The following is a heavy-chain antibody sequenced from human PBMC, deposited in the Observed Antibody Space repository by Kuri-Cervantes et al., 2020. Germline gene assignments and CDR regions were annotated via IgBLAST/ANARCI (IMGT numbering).Heavy chain of an antibody. Sequence: GGSLRLACAASGFTVSSNYMSWVRQAPGKGLEWVSVIYSGGSTYYADSVKGRFTISRDNSKNTLYLQMNSLRAEDTAVYYCAIVAPNYYYGMDVWGQGTTVTVSS. CDR1: GFTVSSNY. J-gene: IGHJ6*02. CDR2: IYSGGST. CDR3: AIVAPNYYYGMDV. V-gene: IGHV3-66*01. D-gene: IGHD2-15*01.